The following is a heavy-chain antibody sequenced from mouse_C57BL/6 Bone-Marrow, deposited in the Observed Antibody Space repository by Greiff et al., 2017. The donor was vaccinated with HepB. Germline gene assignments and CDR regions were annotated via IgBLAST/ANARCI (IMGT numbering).Heavy chain of an antibody. CDR1: GYTFTSYG. D-gene: IGHD1-1*01. CDR2: IYPRSGNT. CDR3: ARKVRLHAMDY. Sequence: VQLKQSGAELARPGASVKLSCKASGYTFTSYGISWVKQRTGQGLEWIGEIYPRSGNTYYNEKFKGKATLTADKSSSTAYMELRSLTSEDSAVYFCARKVRLHAMDYWGQGTSVTVSS. J-gene: IGHJ4*01. V-gene: IGHV1-81*01.